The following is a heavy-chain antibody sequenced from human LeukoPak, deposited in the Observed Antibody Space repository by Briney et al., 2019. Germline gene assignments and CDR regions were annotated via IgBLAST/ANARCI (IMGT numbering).Heavy chain of an antibody. D-gene: IGHD5-24*01. CDR2: IWYDGSNK. CDR3: ARGGEMATISNFDY. V-gene: IGHV3-33*01. Sequence: GGSLRLSCASSGFTFSSYGMHWVRQAPGKGLEWGAVIWYDGSNKYYADSVKGRFTISRDNSKNTLYLQMNSLRAEDTAVYYCARGGEMATISNFDYWGQGTLVTVSS. CDR1: GFTFSSYG. J-gene: IGHJ4*02.